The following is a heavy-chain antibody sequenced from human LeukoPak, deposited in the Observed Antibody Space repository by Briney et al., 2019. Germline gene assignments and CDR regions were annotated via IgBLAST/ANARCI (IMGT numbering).Heavy chain of an antibody. CDR2: IYYSGST. CDR1: GGSISSGNYY. D-gene: IGHD3-10*01. V-gene: IGHV4-61*01. CDR3: ARAYGSGSSIRTLGY. Sequence: PSETLSLTCTVSGGSISSGNYYWSWIRQPPGKGLEWIGYIYYSGSTNYNPSLKSRVTISVDTSKNQFSLKLSSVTAADTAVYYCARAYGSGSSIRTLGYWGQGTLVTVSS. J-gene: IGHJ4*02.